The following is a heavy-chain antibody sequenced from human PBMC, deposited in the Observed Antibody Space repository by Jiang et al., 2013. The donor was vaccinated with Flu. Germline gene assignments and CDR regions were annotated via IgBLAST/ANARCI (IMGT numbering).Heavy chain of an antibody. CDR3: AIARLDYTDYRDYGLDV. D-gene: IGHD4-11*01. CDR1: GGSIIGSSYY. CDR2: FYYSKIT. Sequence: GSGLVKPSETLSLTCTVSGGSIIGSSYYWGWVRQPPGKGLEWMGDFYYSKITYYNPSLKSRVTISVDMSNNQFSLKMKSVTAADTAVYYCAIARLDYTDYRDYGLDVVGPRDHGHRLL. J-gene: IGHJ6*02. V-gene: IGHV4-39*07.